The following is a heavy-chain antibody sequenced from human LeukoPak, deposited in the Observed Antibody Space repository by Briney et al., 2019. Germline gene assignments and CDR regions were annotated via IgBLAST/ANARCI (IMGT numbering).Heavy chain of an antibody. Sequence: SETLSLTCSVSGGSISSDSFYWGWIRQPPGKGLEWIGSMYYSGSTYYNPSLKSRVTISVDTSKNQFSLRLSSVTAADTAVYYCARWTKNYFDYWGQGTLVTVSS. V-gene: IGHV4-39*01. D-gene: IGHD3/OR15-3a*01. J-gene: IGHJ4*02. CDR3: ARWTKNYFDY. CDR2: MYYSGST. CDR1: GGSISSDSFY.